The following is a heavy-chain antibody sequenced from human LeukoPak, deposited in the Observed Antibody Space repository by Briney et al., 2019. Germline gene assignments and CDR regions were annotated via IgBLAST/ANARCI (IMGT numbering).Heavy chain of an antibody. V-gene: IGHV4-59*01. CDR3: ARRGSGSYGWFDP. CDR2: IYYSGST. CDR1: GGSISSYY. Sequence: PSETLSLTCTVSGGSISSYYWSWIRQPPGKGLEWIGYIYYSGSTNYNPSLKSRVTISVDTSKNQFSLKLSSVTAADTAVYYCARRGSGSYGWFDPWGQGTLVTVSS. D-gene: IGHD3-10*01. J-gene: IGHJ5*02.